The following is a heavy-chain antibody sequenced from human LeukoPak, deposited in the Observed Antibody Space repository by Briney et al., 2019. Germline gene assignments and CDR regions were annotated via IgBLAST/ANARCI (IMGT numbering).Heavy chain of an antibody. Sequence: SETLSLTCTVSGGSISSSSYYWGWIRQPPGKGLEWIGSIYYSGSTYYNPSLKSRVTISVDTSKNQFSLKLSSVTAADTAVYYCAREDNWNDPFDYWGQGTLVTVSS. V-gene: IGHV4-39*07. J-gene: IGHJ4*02. D-gene: IGHD1-20*01. CDR3: AREDNWNDPFDY. CDR1: GGSISSSSYY. CDR2: IYYSGST.